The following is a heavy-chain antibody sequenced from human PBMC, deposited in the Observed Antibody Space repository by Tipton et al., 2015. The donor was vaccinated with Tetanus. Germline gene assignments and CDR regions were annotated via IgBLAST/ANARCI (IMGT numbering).Heavy chain of an antibody. J-gene: IGHJ5*01. V-gene: IGHV4-59*01. Sequence: TLSLTCTVSGGSISSYYWGWIRQPPGKGLEWVGFIYHSGSTNYNPSLKSRTTISVDTSKNQFSLKLSSVTAADTAVYYCARSHGSGGLLWFDSWGQGTLVTVSS. CDR1: GGSISSYY. D-gene: IGHD3-10*01. CDR2: IYHSGST. CDR3: ARSHGSGGLLWFDS.